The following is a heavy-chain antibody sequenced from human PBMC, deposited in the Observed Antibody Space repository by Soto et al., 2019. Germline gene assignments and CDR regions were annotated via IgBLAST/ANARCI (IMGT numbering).Heavy chain of an antibody. CDR1: GFTFSSNW. CDR2: IKEDGNEE. CDR3: ARGRLKYYDFWSGYYNNWFDP. D-gene: IGHD3-3*01. J-gene: IGHJ5*02. Sequence: GGSLRLSCAASGFTFSSNWMSWVRQAPGKGLEWVANIKEDGNEEYYVDSVKGRFTISRDNAKNSLYLRMNSLRSEDTAVYYCARGRLKYYDFWSGYYNNWFDPWGQGTLVTVSS. V-gene: IGHV3-7*03.